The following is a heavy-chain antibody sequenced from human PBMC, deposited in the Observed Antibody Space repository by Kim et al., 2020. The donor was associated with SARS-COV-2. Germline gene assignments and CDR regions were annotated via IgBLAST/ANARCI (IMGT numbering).Heavy chain of an antibody. J-gene: IGHJ4*02. CDR3: AKSRYYGSGSDY. D-gene: IGHD3-10*01. V-gene: IGHV3-30*02. Sequence: YYADSVKGRFTISRDNSKNTLYLQMNSLRAEDTAVYYCAKSRYYGSGSDYWGQGTLVTVSS.